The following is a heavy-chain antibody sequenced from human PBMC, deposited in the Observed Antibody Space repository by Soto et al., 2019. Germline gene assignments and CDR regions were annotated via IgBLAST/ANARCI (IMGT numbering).Heavy chain of an antibody. J-gene: IGHJ5*02. V-gene: IGHV1-69*04. Sequence: SVKVSCKASGCTFSSYTISWVRQAPGQGLEWMGRIIPILGIANYAQKFQGRVTITADKSTSTAYMELSSLRSEDTAVYYCARDYGDYNWFDPWGQGTLVTVSS. D-gene: IGHD4-17*01. CDR1: GCTFSSYT. CDR3: ARDYGDYNWFDP. CDR2: IIPILGIA.